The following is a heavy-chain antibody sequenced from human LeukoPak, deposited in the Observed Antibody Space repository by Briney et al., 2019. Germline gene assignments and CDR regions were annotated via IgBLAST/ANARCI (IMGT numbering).Heavy chain of an antibody. CDR1: GFTFSSYG. V-gene: IGHV3-23*01. D-gene: IGHD2-2*01. CDR3: ARDFSVPAAIFDY. CDR2: ISGSGGST. J-gene: IGHJ4*02. Sequence: GGTLRLSCAASGFTFSSYGMSWVRQAPGKGLEWVSAISGSGGSTYYADSVKGRFTISRDNAKNSLYLQMNSLRAEDTAVYYCARDFSVPAAIFDYWGQGTLVTVSS.